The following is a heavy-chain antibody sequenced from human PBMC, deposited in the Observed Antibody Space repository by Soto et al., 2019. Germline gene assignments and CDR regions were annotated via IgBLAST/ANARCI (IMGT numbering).Heavy chain of an antibody. V-gene: IGHV3-74*01. CDR3: VTGWSEY. Sequence: EVQLVESGGGLVQPGGSLRLSCAVSEFTFSSSWMHWVRQGPGKGLVWVSRINSDGTFINYADSVKGRFTTSRDNAKNILYLRMNRLRAEDTALYYCVTGWSEYWGQGTLGTVSS. D-gene: IGHD2-15*01. CDR1: EFTFSSSW. J-gene: IGHJ4*02. CDR2: INSDGTFI.